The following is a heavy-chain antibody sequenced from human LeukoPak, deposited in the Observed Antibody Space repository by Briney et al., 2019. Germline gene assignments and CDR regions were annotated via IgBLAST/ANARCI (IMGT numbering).Heavy chain of an antibody. Sequence: ASVKVSCKASGYTFTSYDINWVRQATGQELEWMGWMIPNSGNTGYAQKFQGRVTMTRNTSISTAYMELSSLRSEDTAVYYCARGGYDSSGYFVRGANWFDPWGQGTLVTVSS. CDR2: MIPNSGNT. J-gene: IGHJ5*02. CDR1: GYTFTSYD. D-gene: IGHD3-22*01. CDR3: ARGGYDSSGYFVRGANWFDP. V-gene: IGHV1-8*01.